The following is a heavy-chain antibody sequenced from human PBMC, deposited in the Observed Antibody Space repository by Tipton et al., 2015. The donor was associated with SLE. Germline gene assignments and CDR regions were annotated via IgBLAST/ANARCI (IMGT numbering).Heavy chain of an antibody. V-gene: IGHV3-9*01. CDR2: ISWNSDSI. J-gene: IGHJ3*01. CDR1: GFIFDDYA. Sequence: SLRLSCAASGFIFDDYAMHWVRQAPGKGLEWVSGISWNSDSIGYAGSVKGRFTISRDNAKNSLYLQMNSLRTEDTAFYHCAKDIDGDYAELRGGFDLWGQGTMVTVSS. CDR3: AKDIDGDYAELRGGFDL. D-gene: IGHD4-17*01.